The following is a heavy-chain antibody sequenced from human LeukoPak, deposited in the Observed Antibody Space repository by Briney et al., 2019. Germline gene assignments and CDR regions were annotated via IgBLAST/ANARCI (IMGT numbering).Heavy chain of an antibody. CDR3: ASGQWLPNDAFDI. CDR1: GGSISSGSYY. Sequence: PSETLSLTCTVSGGSISSGSYYWSWIRQPAGKGLEWIGRIYTSGSTNYNPSLKSRVTISVDTSKNQFSLKLSSVTAADTAVYYCASGQWLPNDAFDIWGQGTMVTVSS. V-gene: IGHV4-61*02. J-gene: IGHJ3*02. D-gene: IGHD6-19*01. CDR2: IYTSGST.